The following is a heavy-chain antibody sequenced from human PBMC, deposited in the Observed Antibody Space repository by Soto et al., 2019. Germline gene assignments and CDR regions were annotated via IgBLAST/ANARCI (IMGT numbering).Heavy chain of an antibody. CDR1: GFTFSSYD. J-gene: IGHJ6*02. CDR3: ARDGDYYGMDV. V-gene: IGHV3-13*01. Sequence: GGSLRLSCAASGFTFSSYDMHWVRQATGKGLEWVSAIGTVGDTYYPGSVKGRFTISRENAKNSLYLQMNSLRAEDTAVYYCARDGDYYGMDVWGQGTTVTVSS. CDR2: IGTVGDT.